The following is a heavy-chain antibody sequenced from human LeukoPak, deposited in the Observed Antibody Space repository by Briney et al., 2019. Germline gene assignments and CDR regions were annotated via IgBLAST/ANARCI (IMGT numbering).Heavy chain of an antibody. CDR3: ARVLQENYYGSGKLDPFDY. D-gene: IGHD3-10*01. CDR2: IIPIFGTA. V-gene: IGHV1-69*13. J-gene: IGHJ4*02. Sequence: ASVKVSCKASGGTFSSYAISWVRQAPGQGLEWMGGIIPIFGTANYAQKFQGRVTITADESTSTAYMELSSLRSEDTAVYYCARVLQENYYGSGKLDPFDYWGQGTLVTVSS. CDR1: GGTFSSYA.